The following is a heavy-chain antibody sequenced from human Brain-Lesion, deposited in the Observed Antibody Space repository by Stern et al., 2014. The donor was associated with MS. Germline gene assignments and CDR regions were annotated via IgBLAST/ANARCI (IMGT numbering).Heavy chain of an antibody. J-gene: IGHJ6*02. CDR3: ARGRVVPGFQYYATDV. D-gene: IGHD2-2*01. CDR2: IFNSGST. CDR1: GGSISSGGYY. V-gene: IGHV4-61*02. Sequence: QVQLVESGPGLVKPSQTLSLSCTVSGGSISSGGYYWSWIRQPAGKGLEWIGRIFNSGSTSSHPSLQSRVTISIEPAKTQFSLRLNPMTAADTAVYYCARGRVVPGFQYYATDVWGQGTTVIVSS.